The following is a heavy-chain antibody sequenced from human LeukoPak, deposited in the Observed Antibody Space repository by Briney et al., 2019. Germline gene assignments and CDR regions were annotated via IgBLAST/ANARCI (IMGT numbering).Heavy chain of an antibody. CDR3: ARLKFYDSTGYSPGYYMDV. J-gene: IGHJ6*03. Sequence: SETLSLTCSVSRGAIISYYWSWIRQPAGKGPEWIGRIYPTGNTDYNPSLKTRVTMSSDLSKKQFSLRLRSVTAADTAVYYCARLKFYDSTGYSPGYYMDVWGKGTAVTVSS. V-gene: IGHV4-4*07. CDR1: RGAIISYY. D-gene: IGHD3-22*01. CDR2: IYPTGNT.